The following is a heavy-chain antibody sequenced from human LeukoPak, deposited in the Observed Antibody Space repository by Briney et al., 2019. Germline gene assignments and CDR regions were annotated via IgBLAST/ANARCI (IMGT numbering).Heavy chain of an antibody. V-gene: IGHV1-2*02. D-gene: IGHD3-22*01. CDR1: GYTFTGYY. Sequence: ASVKVSCKASGYTFTGYYIHWVRQAPGQGLEWMGWINPNSGGTNYAQKFQGRVTMTRDTSISTAYMELSRLRSDDTAVYYCLLTLYYYDSSGYYPYWGQGTLVTVSS. CDR3: LLTLYYYDSSGYYPY. CDR2: INPNSGGT. J-gene: IGHJ4*02.